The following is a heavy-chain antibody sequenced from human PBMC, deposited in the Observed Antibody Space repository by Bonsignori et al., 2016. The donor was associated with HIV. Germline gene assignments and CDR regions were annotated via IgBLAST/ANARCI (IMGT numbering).Heavy chain of an antibody. V-gene: IGHV4-38-2*01. CDR2: IYHSGST. CDR3: ARHVLFELGIGERPYCSSTSCYYLADNWFDP. D-gene: IGHD2-2*01. J-gene: IGHJ5*02. Sequence: WIRQPPGKGLEWIGSIYHSGSTYYNPSLKSRVTISVDTSKNQFSLKLSSVTAADTAVYYCARHVLFELGIGERPYCSSTSCYYLADNWFDPWGQGTLVTVSS.